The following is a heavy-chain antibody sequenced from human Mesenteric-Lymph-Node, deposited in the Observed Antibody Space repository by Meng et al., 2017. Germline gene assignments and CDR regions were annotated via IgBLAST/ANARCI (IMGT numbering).Heavy chain of an antibody. CDR1: GFSLSTSGMR. D-gene: IGHD3-22*01. Sequence: SGPTLVQPTQTLTLTCTFSGFSLSTSGMRVSWIRHPPWKSLEWLARIDWHDDKFYSTSLQTRLTISKDTSKNQEVLTMTNMDPVDTATYYCARMGYYYVSSGYYSGAFDYWGQGTLVTVSS. J-gene: IGHJ4*02. CDR2: IDWHDDK. CDR3: ARMGYYYVSSGYYSGAFDY. V-gene: IGHV2-70*04.